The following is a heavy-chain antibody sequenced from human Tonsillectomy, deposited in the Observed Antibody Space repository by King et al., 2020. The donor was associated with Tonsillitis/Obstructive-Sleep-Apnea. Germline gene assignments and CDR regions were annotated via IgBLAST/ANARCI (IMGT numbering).Heavy chain of an antibody. V-gene: IGHV5-51*01. J-gene: IGHJ4*02. CDR1: GYTFTSYY. CDR3: FNGVDY. CDR2: IYPGDSDT. Sequence: VQLVESGAEVKKPGESLKISCKASGYTFTSYYIAWVRQMSGKGLEWMGIIYPGDSDTRYSPSFQGQVTISVDNSITTAYLQWSSLKASDTATYYCFNGVDYWGQGTLVTVSS. D-gene: IGHD2-8*01.